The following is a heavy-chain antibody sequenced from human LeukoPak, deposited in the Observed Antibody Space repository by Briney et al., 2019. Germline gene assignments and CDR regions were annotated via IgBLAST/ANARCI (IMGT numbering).Heavy chain of an antibody. Sequence: PVKVSCKASGGTFSSYTISWVRHAPGQGLEWMGGVIPIFGTANYAQKFQGRVTITADESTSTAYVELSSLRSEDTAVYYCARVSSKYNGFDPWGQGTLVTVSS. D-gene: IGHD2-2*01. CDR3: ARVSSKYNGFDP. CDR1: GGTFSSYT. V-gene: IGHV1-69*01. CDR2: VIPIFGTA. J-gene: IGHJ5*02.